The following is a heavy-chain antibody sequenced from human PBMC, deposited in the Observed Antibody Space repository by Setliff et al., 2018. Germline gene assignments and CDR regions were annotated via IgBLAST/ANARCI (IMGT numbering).Heavy chain of an antibody. D-gene: IGHD3-16*01. CDR3: AQGGQQEAPYAFDM. V-gene: IGHV3-7*01. CDR1: GFSFNTYW. Sequence: GGSLRLSCAASGFSFNTYWMSWARQAPGKGLEWVANIKGDGGERYYLDSVKGRFTISRDNARNSLYLQMNSLSAEDTAVYYCAQGGQQEAPYAFDMWGQGTMVTVSS. J-gene: IGHJ3*02. CDR2: IKGDGGER.